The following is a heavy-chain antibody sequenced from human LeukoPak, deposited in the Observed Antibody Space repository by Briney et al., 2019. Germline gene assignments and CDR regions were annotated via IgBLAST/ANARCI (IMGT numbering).Heavy chain of an antibody. D-gene: IGHD6-13*01. Sequence: ASVKVSCKACGYSFTGYYMHWVRQAPGHGLGWVGWINPNSGGTNYAQKFQGRVTMTRDTSISTAYMELSRLRSDDTAVYYCARGIVDEGSSWYTRYAFDNWGQGTMVTVSS. CDR2: INPNSGGT. J-gene: IGHJ3*02. CDR1: GYSFTGYY. V-gene: IGHV1-2*02. CDR3: ARGIVDEGSSWYTRYAFDN.